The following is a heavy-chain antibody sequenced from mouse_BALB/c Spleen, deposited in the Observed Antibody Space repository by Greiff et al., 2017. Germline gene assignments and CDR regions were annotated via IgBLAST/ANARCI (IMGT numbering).Heavy chain of an antibody. CDR2: ISSGGSYT. Sequence: EVKLMESGGDLVKPGGSLKLSCAASGFTFSSYGMSWVRQTPDKRLEWVATISSGGSYTYYPDSVKGRFTISRDNAKNTLYLQMSSLKSEDTAMYYCARHGGQLRGAMDYWGQGTSVTVSS. CDR1: GFTFSSYG. J-gene: IGHJ4*01. CDR3: ARHGGQLRGAMDY. V-gene: IGHV5-6*01. D-gene: IGHD3-1*01.